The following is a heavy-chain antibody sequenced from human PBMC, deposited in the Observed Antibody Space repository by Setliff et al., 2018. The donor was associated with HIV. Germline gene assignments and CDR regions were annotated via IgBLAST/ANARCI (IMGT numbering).Heavy chain of an antibody. Sequence: PSETLSLTCTVSGGSMSSYYWSWIRQPPGKGLEWIGSIYYTGSTDYNPSLKSRVAISVDTSKSQFSLKMTSVTAADTAVYYCARRGYRYGSADYWGQGMLVTVSS. D-gene: IGHD5-18*01. V-gene: IGHV4-59*08. CDR3: ARRGYRYGSADY. J-gene: IGHJ4*02. CDR2: IYYTGST. CDR1: GGSMSSYY.